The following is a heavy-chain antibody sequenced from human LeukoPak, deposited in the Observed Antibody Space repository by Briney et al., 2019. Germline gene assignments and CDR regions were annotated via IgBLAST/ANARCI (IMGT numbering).Heavy chain of an antibody. J-gene: IGHJ4*02. CDR3: AREGNSWYYTDY. CDR2: MKQDGSEK. D-gene: IGHD6-13*01. Sequence: GGSLRLSCAASGFTFGSYWMTWVRQAPGKGLEWVATMKQDGSEKYYVDSVKGRFTISRDDAKNSLYLQMNTLTVEDTAVYYCAREGNSWYYTDYWGQGTLVTVSS. CDR1: GFTFGSYW. V-gene: IGHV3-7*01.